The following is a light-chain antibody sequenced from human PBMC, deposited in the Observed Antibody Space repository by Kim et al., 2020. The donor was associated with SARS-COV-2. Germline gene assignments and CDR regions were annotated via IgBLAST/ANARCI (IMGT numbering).Light chain of an antibody. CDR1: KLGDKY. CDR3: QAWDSSTL. CDR2: QDS. J-gene: IGLJ2*01. Sequence: SYELTQPPSVSVSPGQTASITCSGDKLGDKYACWYQQKPGQSPVLVIYQDSKRPSGIPGRFSGSNSGNTATLTISGTQAMDEADYYCQAWDSSTLFGGGT. V-gene: IGLV3-1*01.